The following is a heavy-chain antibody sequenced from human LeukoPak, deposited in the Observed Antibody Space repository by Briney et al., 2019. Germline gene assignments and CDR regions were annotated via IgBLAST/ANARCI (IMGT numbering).Heavy chain of an antibody. V-gene: IGHV3-48*03. CDR2: ISSSGSTI. J-gene: IGHJ4*02. D-gene: IGHD4-17*01. CDR3: AREDYGDPDY. Sequence: PGGSLRLSCAASGFTFSSYEMNWVRQAPGKGLEWVSYISSSGSTIYYADSVKGRFTISRDNAKNSLYLQMNSLRAEDTAVYYCAREDYGDPDYWGQGTLVTVSS. CDR1: GFTFSSYE.